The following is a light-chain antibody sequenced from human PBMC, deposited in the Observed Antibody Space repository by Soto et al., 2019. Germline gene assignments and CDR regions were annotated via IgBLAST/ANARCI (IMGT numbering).Light chain of an antibody. V-gene: IGKV1-5*01. CDR1: QSISSW. J-gene: IGKJ5*01. CDR3: QQYNSYPIT. Sequence: DIQRTQSPSTLYASVGDRVTITCRASQSISSWLAWYQQKPGKAPKLLIYDASSLESGVPSRFSGSGSGTEFTLTISSLQPDDFATYYCQQYNSYPITFGQGTRLEIK. CDR2: DAS.